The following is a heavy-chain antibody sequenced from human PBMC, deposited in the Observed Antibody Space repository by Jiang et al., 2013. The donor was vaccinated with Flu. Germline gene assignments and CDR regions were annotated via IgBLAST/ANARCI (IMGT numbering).Heavy chain of an antibody. V-gene: IGHV5-51*01. J-gene: IGHJ4*03. CDR2: VYPGDSDT. CDR1: GYSFTSYW. Sequence: SGAEVKKPGESLKISCKGSGYSFTSYWIGWVRQVPGKGLEWVGIVYPGDSDTRYSPSFQGQVTVSADKSISTAYLQWNSLKASDTAMYYCXRHVKCTNDLCYLDYVGPGTLVTVSS. CDR3: XRHVKCTNDLCYLDY. D-gene: IGHD2-8*01.